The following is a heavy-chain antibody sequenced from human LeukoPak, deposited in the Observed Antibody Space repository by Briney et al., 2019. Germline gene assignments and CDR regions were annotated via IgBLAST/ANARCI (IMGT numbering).Heavy chain of an antibody. CDR1: GFTFSSYA. J-gene: IGHJ3*02. CDR3: ARQGYDILTGYIDAFDI. D-gene: IGHD3-9*01. CDR2: ISYSGST. Sequence: GSLRLSCAASGFTFSSYAMNWVRQAPGKGLEWIGYISYSGSTNYNPSLKSRVTISIDTSKNQFSLKLRSVTAADTAIYYCARQGYDILTGYIDAFDIWGQGTMVTVSS. V-gene: IGHV4-59*08.